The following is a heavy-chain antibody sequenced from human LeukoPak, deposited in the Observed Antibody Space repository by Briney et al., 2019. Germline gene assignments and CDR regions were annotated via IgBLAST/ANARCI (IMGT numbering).Heavy chain of an antibody. CDR2: INPSGGST. D-gene: IGHD2-15*01. J-gene: IGHJ5*02. V-gene: IGHV1-46*01. CDR3: ARMGHCSGGSCVQPSRSPDP. Sequence: GASVKVSCKASGYTFTSYYMHWVRQAPGQGLEWMGIINPSGGSTSYAQKLQGRVTMTRDTSTSTVYMELSSLRSEDTAVYYCARMGHCSGGSCVQPSRSPDPWGQGTLVTVSS. CDR1: GYTFTSYY.